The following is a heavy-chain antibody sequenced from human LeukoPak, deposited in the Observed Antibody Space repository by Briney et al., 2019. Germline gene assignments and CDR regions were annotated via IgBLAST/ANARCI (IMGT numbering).Heavy chain of an antibody. V-gene: IGHV4-34*01. J-gene: IGHJ1*01. CDR1: GGSISGFY. CDR3: ARGSPFQE. CDR2: IDHSGDT. Sequence: SETLSLTCAVYGGSISGFYYTWISQPPGKGLEWIGEIDHSGDTNYNPSLKSRAIVSVDTSKSQFSLKLTSVTAADAAVYYCARGSPFQEWGQGTLVTVSS.